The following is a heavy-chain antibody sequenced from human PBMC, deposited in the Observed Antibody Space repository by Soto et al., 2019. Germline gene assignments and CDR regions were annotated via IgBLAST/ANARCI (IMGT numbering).Heavy chain of an antibody. J-gene: IGHJ6*02. V-gene: IGHV3-23*01. D-gene: IGHD3-22*01. CDR1: GFTFSSYA. Sequence: GGSLRLSCAASGFTFSSYAMSLVRQSPGKGLEWVSAISGSGGSTYYADSVKGRFTISRDNSKNTLYLQMNSLRAEDTAVYYCAKGDYYDSSGYARTPTTDYGMDVWGQGTTVTVSS. CDR3: AKGDYYDSSGYARTPTTDYGMDV. CDR2: ISGSGGST.